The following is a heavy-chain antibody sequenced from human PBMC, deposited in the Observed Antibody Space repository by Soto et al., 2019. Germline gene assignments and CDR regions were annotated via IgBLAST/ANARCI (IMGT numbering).Heavy chain of an antibody. CDR2: ISSSGDSR. D-gene: IGHD6-6*01. Sequence: EVQLLESGGELVQPGGSLRLSCAASGFTFSSYVMTWVRQAPGKGLEWVSVISSSGDSRYCADSMKGRLTMSRDKSKITLYVQMNSLRAEDTAVYYCTKGHSSIPDRDAFDIWGQGTMVPVSS. CDR1: GFTFSSYV. CDR3: TKGHSSIPDRDAFDI. J-gene: IGHJ3*02. V-gene: IGHV3-23*01.